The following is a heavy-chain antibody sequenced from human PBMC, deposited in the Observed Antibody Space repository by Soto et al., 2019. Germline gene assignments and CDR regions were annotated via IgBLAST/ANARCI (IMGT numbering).Heavy chain of an antibody. CDR1: GYTFTSYG. CDR3: ARDGVAAGNINFDY. Sequence: ASVKVSCKASGYTFTSYGISWVRQAPGQGLEWMGWISGDSGNTKYSPKLQDRVTITRDTSASTAYMELSSLRSEDTALYYCARDGVAAGNINFDYWGQGTLVTVSS. J-gene: IGHJ4*01. CDR2: ISGDSGNT. V-gene: IGHV1-18*01. D-gene: IGHD6-19*01.